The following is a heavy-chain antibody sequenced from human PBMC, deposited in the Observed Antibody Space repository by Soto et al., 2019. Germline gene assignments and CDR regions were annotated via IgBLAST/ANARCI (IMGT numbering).Heavy chain of an antibody. CDR3: ARDLYLYGDSTGPFDY. D-gene: IGHD4-17*01. CDR1: GFTFSGYG. V-gene: IGHV3-33*01. Sequence: QVQLVESGGGVVQPGRSLRLSCAASGFTFSGYGMHWVRQAPGKGLEWVAVIWYDGSDKYYADSVKGRFTISRDNFKNTLYLQMHSLRAEDTATYFCARDLYLYGDSTGPFDYWGQGTLVTVSS. CDR2: IWYDGSDK. J-gene: IGHJ4*02.